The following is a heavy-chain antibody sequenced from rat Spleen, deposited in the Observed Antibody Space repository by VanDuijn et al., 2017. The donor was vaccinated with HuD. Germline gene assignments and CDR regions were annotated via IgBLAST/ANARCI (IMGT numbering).Heavy chain of an antibody. J-gene: IGHJ2*01. Sequence: QVQLKESGPGLVQPSQTLSLTCTVSGFSLTSYNVHWVRQSTGKGLEWMGVIWTGGRTDYISTLKSRLSISRDISRSQVFLKMNSLQTEDMATYYCARVANYFDYWGQGVMVTVSS. CDR1: GFSLTSYN. V-gene: IGHV2-30*01. CDR2: IWTGGRT. CDR3: ARVANYFDY.